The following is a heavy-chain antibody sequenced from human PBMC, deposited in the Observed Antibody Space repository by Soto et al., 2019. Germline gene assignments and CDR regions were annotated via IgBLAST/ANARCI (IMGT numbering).Heavy chain of an antibody. CDR3: ARSQGSSTSLEIYYYYYYGMDV. V-gene: IGHV1-69*01. J-gene: IGHJ6*02. CDR1: GGTFSSYA. D-gene: IGHD2-2*01. CDR2: IIPISGTA. Sequence: QVQLVQSGAEVKKPGSSVKVSCKASGGTFSSYAISWVRQAPGQGLEWMGGIIPISGTANYAQKVQGRATITADESTSTAYMELSSLRSEDTAVYYCARSQGSSTSLEIYYYYYYGMDVWGQGTTVTVSS.